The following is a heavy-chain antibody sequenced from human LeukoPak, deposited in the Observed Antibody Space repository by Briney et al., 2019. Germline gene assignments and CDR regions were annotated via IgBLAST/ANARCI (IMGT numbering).Heavy chain of an antibody. Sequence: SGPRSLTGTVSGGSISSYYWGWIRQPAGKGREWIRSIYRSGSTSYSTTLKSRVTMTVDTSKNQFTLEHNSVTDADTDVYYCAREYGDFDFWGQGTLVTVSS. CDR3: AREYGDFDF. D-gene: IGHD4-17*01. CDR1: GGSISSYY. CDR2: IYRSGST. J-gene: IGHJ4*02. V-gene: IGHV4-4*07.